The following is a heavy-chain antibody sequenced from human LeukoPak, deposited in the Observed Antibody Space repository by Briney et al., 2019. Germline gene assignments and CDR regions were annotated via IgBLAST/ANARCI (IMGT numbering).Heavy chain of an antibody. V-gene: IGHV4-34*01. CDR3: AREGVSVTNFEY. Sequence: KPGGSLRLSCAASGFTFSSYGMTWVRQAPGKGLEWIGEINHGGSTNYNPSLKTRVTISVDTSKNQFSLKLRSVTAADTAVYYCAREGVSVTNFEYWSQGTLVTVSS. CDR2: INHGGST. D-gene: IGHD5/OR15-5a*01. J-gene: IGHJ4*02. CDR1: GFTFSSYG.